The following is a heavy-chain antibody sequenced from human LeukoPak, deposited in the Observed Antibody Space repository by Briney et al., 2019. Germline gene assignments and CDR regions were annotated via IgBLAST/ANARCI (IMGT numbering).Heavy chain of an antibody. CDR2: INPNSGAT. Sequence: GASVKVSCKASGNTVTDYYMRWVRQAPGQGLEWMGWINPNSGATNYAQKFQGRVTMTRDTSITTAYMELRGLRSDDTAVYYCAREWGYYGSGSYPEADYYYGMDVWGQGTTVTVSS. CDR1: GNTVTDYY. D-gene: IGHD3-10*01. CDR3: AREWGYYGSGSYPEADYYYGMDV. V-gene: IGHV1-2*02. J-gene: IGHJ6*02.